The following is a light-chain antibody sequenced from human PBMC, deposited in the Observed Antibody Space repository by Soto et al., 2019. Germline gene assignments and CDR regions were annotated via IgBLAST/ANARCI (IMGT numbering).Light chain of an antibody. CDR2: DAS. J-gene: IGKJ5*01. CDR1: QSVRTS. V-gene: IGKV3-11*01. CDR3: QQRNVWPPFT. Sequence: LLTQSPATLSLSPWERATLSCRASQSVRTSLAWYQHKPGQAPRLVIYDASLRANGVPARFGGSGSGTDFTLTINSLEPEDFAVYYCQQRNVWPPFTSGQGTRLEI.